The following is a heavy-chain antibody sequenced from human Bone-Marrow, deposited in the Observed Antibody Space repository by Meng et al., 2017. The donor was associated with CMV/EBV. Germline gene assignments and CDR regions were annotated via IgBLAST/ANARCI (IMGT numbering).Heavy chain of an antibody. CDR3: ARDSPGWLQGSGLGYF. D-gene: IGHD3-10*01. V-gene: IGHV3-30*02. CDR1: GFTFSSYG. J-gene: IGHJ4*02. Sequence: GGSLRLSCAASGFTFSSYGMHWVRQAPGKGLEWVAFIRYDGSNKYYADSVKGRFTISRDNSKNTLYLQMNSLRAEDTAVYYCARDSPGWLQGSGLGYFWGQGTLVTFSS. CDR2: IRYDGSNK.